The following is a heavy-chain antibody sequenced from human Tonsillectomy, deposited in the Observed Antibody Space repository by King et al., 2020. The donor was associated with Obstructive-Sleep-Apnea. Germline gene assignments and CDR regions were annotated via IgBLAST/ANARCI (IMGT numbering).Heavy chain of an antibody. Sequence: LQLQESGPGLVKPSQTLSLTCTVSGGSISRGDNYLRWIRQPPGKGLEWIWDIYYSGSTYYNPSLKSRVTISVDTSKNQFSLKLSSVIAADTAVYYCASLEFDYWGQGTLVTVSS. CDR2: IYYSGST. J-gene: IGHJ4*02. D-gene: IGHD3-3*01. CDR1: GGSISRGDNY. V-gene: IGHV4-30-4*01. CDR3: ASLEFDY.